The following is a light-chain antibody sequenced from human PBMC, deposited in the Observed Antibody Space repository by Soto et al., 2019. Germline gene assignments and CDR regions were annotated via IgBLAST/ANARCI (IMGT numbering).Light chain of an antibody. CDR3: QSYDSSHVL. CDR2: GNT. Sequence: QLVLTQPPSVSGAPGQRVTISCTGSSSNIGAGYDVHWYQHLPGTAPKLLIYGNTNRPSGVPDRFSGSKSGTSASLAITGLQTEDEADYYCQSYDSSHVLFGGGTKLTVL. CDR1: SSNIGAGYD. J-gene: IGLJ2*01. V-gene: IGLV1-40*01.